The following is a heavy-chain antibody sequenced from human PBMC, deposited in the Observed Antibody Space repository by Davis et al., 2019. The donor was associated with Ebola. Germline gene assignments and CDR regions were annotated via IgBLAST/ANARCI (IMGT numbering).Heavy chain of an antibody. D-gene: IGHD3-10*01. Sequence: GESLKISCAASGFTFSSYWMSWVRQAPGKGLEWVANIKQDGSGKYYVDSVKGRFTISRDNAKNSLYLQMNTLRAEDTAVYYCARAYGDAFNIWGQGTMVTVSS. V-gene: IGHV3-7*01. CDR2: IKQDGSGK. CDR1: GFTFSSYW. CDR3: ARAYGDAFNI. J-gene: IGHJ3*02.